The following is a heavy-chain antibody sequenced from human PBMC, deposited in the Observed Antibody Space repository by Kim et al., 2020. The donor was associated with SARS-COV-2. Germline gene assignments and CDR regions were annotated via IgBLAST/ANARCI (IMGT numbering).Heavy chain of an antibody. CDR2: IWYDGSNK. CDR1: GFTFSSYG. J-gene: IGHJ6*02. CDR3: ARDLSYGMDV. Sequence: GGSLRLSCAASGFTFSSYGMHWVRQAPGKGLEGVAVIWYDGSNKYYADSVKGRFTISRDNSKNTLYLQMNSLRAEDTAVYYCARDLSYGMDVWAKGPRSPSP. V-gene: IGHV3-33*01.